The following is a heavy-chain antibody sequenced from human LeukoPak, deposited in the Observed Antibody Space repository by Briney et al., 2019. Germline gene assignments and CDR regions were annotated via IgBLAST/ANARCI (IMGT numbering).Heavy chain of an antibody. CDR2: INSDGSST. Sequence: GGSLRLSCAASGFTLSSYWMHWVRQAPGKGLVWVSRINSDGSSTSYADSVKGRFTISRDNAKNTLYLQMNSLRAEDTAVYYCARDRVYYDFWSGRSDYYYYGMDVWGQGTAVTVSS. CDR1: GFTLSSYW. V-gene: IGHV3-74*01. CDR3: ARDRVYYDFWSGRSDYYYYGMDV. J-gene: IGHJ6*02. D-gene: IGHD3-3*01.